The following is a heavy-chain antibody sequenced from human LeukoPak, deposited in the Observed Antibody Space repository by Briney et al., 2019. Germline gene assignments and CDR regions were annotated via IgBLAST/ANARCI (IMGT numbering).Heavy chain of an antibody. V-gene: IGHV3-15*01. Sequence: GGSLRLSCAASGFTFSNAWMSWVRQAPGKGLEWVGRIKTKADGGTTDYSAPVKGRFTISRDDSKNTLYLEMNSLKIEDTAVYYCATDKNYFDYSGQGELLSVSS. J-gene: IGHJ4*02. CDR3: ATDKNYFDY. CDR1: GFTFSNAW. D-gene: IGHD2/OR15-2a*01. CDR2: IKTKADGGTT.